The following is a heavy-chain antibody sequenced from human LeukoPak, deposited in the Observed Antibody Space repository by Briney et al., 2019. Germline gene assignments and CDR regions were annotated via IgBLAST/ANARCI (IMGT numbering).Heavy chain of an antibody. V-gene: IGHV5-51*01. CDR3: ARQGHSTGWSFDS. CDR1: GNNFAGYR. Sequence: GESLQISCKGSGNNFAGYRIGWVRQVSGKGLEWMGIIYPTDSNTKYSPSFQGRVTISIDKYINTAYLQWSSLKASDTAMYYCARQGHSTGWSFDSWAEGPQVPVSS. D-gene: IGHD6-19*01. J-gene: IGHJ4*02. CDR2: IYPTDSNT.